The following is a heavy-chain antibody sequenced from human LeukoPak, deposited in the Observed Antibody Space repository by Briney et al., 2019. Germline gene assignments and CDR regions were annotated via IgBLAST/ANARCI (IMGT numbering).Heavy chain of an antibody. D-gene: IGHD2-21*02. CDR3: ARDYCGGDCFPDY. CDR1: GYTFTGYY. Sequence: ASVKVSCKASGYTFTGYYVHWVRQAPAQGPEWMGRINPNSGDTNYAQKFQGRVTMTRDTSISTAYMELSRLRSDDTAVYYCARDYCGGDCFPDYWGQGTLVTVSS. CDR2: INPNSGDT. J-gene: IGHJ4*02. V-gene: IGHV1-2*06.